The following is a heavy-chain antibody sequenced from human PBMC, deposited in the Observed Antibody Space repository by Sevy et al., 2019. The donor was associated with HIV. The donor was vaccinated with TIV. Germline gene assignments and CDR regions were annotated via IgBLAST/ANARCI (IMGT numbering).Heavy chain of an antibody. CDR2: IWYDGSNK. CDR1: AFTFSRYD. J-gene: IGHJ4*02. D-gene: IGHD2-15*01. V-gene: IGHV3-33*01. Sequence: GGSLRLSCAASAFTFSRYDMHWVRQAPGKGLEWVALIWYDGSNKYYADSVKGRFTISRDNSKNNLYLHMNSLRVEDTAVYYWARGFCRGGSCYPYYFDYWGQGTLVTVSS. CDR3: ARGFCRGGSCYPYYFDY.